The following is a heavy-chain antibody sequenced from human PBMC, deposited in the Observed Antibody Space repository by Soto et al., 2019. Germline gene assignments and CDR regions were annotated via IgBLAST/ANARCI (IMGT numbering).Heavy chain of an antibody. V-gene: IGHV3-23*01. J-gene: IGHJ6*02. D-gene: IGHD6-13*01. CDR1: GFTFSSYA. CDR3: AKSSIAAGSPFWV. Sequence: EVQLLESGGGLVQPGGSLRLSCAASGFTFSSYAMSWVRQAPGKGLEWVSAISGSGGSTYYADSLKGRFTISRDNSKNTLYLQMNSLRAEDTAVYYCAKSSIAAGSPFWVWGQGTTVTVSS. CDR2: ISGSGGST.